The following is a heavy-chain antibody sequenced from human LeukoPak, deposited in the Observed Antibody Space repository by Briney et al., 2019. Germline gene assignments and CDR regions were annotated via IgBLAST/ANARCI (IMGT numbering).Heavy chain of an antibody. CDR2: IYYSGST. Sequence: SETLSLTCTVSGGSISSYYWSWIRQPPGKGLEWIGYIYYSGSTNYNPSLKSRVTTSVDTSKNQFSLKLSSVTAADTAVYYCARGGTMVRGVPDWYFDLWGRGTLVTVSS. V-gene: IGHV4-59*01. CDR3: ARGGTMVRGVPDWYFDL. CDR1: GGSISSYY. J-gene: IGHJ2*01. D-gene: IGHD3-10*01.